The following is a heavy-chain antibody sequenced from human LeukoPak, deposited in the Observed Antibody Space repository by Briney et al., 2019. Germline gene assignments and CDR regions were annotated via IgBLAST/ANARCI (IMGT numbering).Heavy chain of an antibody. V-gene: IGHV3-33*01. Sequence: PGGSLRLSCAASGFTFSSYGMHWVRQAPGKGLEWVAVIWYDGSNKYYADSVKGRFTISRDNSKNTLYLQMNSLRAEDTAVYYCARDRSIAAAAWFDPWGQGTLVTVSS. CDR3: ARDRSIAAAAWFDP. CDR1: GFTFSSYG. D-gene: IGHD6-13*01. J-gene: IGHJ5*02. CDR2: IWYDGSNK.